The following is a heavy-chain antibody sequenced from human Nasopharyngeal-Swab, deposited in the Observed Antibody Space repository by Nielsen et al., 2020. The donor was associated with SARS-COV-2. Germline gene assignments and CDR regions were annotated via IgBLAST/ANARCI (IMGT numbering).Heavy chain of an antibody. D-gene: IGHD6-19*01. Sequence: GESLKISCAASGFTFSSYAMSWVRQAPGKGLEWVSAISGSGGSTYYADSAKGRLTISRDNSKNTLYLQMNSLRAEDTAVYYCAKGASSGWNYFDYWGQGTLVTVSS. V-gene: IGHV3-23*01. CDR2: ISGSGGST. J-gene: IGHJ4*02. CDR1: GFTFSSYA. CDR3: AKGASSGWNYFDY.